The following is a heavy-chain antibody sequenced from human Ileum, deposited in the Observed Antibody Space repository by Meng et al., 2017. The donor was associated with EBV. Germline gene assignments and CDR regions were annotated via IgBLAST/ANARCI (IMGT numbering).Heavy chain of an antibody. CDR3: ARNSESGSYIDY. D-gene: IGHD1-26*01. CDR1: GYSISTTNW. CDR2: IYYSGTT. Sequence: QAQMQESAPGLVKPSDTLSLTCAVSGYSISTTNWWCWIRQPPGKGLEWIGHIYYSGTTYNNPSLKSRVTMSIDPSKNQFSLKLSSVTAVDTAVYYCARNSESGSYIDYWGLGTLVSVSS. V-gene: IGHV4-28*01. J-gene: IGHJ4*02.